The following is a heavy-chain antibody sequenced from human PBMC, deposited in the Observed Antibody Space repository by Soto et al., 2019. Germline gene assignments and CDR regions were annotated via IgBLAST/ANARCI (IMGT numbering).Heavy chain of an antibody. Sequence: EVQLVESGGGLVQPGGCLRVSCAASGCTFSSYWMHWVRQAPGKGLVWVSRINSDGSSTSYADSVKGRFTISRDNAKNTLYLQMNSLRAGDTAIYYCARRGSVAGLHYWGQGTLVTVSS. D-gene: IGHD6-19*01. CDR2: INSDGSST. CDR1: GCTFSSYW. V-gene: IGHV3-74*01. CDR3: ARRGSVAGLHY. J-gene: IGHJ4*02.